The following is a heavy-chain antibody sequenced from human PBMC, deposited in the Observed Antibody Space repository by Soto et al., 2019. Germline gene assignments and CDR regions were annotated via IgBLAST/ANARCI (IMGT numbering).Heavy chain of an antibody. CDR1: AFTSSSCS. D-gene: IGHD3-9*01. CDR2: IKQDGSEK. J-gene: IGHJ5*02. Sequence: GGSLILSCAASAFTSSSCSMSCARQAPGKELEWVANIKQDGSEKYYVDSVKGRFTISRDNAKNSLYLQMNSLRAEDTAVYYCARDNYGSTYYDILPRKRWFVPWDKETLVTVSS. CDR3: ARDNYGSTYYDILPRKRWFVP. V-gene: IGHV3-7*05.